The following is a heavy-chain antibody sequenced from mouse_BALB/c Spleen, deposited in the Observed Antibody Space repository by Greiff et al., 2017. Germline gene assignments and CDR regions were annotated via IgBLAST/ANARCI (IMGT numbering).Heavy chain of an antibody. CDR3: ARVDYGFDY. V-gene: IGHV1-7*01. CDR1: GYTFTSYW. CDR2: INPSTGYT. D-gene: IGHD1-1*01. J-gene: IGHJ2*01. Sequence: QVQLQQSGAELAKPGASVKMSCKASGYTFTSYWMHWVKQRPGQGLEWIGYINPSTGYTEYNQKFKDKATLTADKSSSTAYMQLSSLTSEDSAVYYCARVDYGFDYWGQGTTLTVSS.